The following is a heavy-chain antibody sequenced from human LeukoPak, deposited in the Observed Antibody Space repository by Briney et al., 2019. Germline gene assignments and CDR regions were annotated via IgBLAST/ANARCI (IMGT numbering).Heavy chain of an antibody. Sequence: PGGSLRLSCAASGFTFSGYYMSWIRQAPGKGLEWVSYISSSGSTIYYADSVKGRFTISRDNAKNSLYLQTNSLRAEDTAVYYCARAKVYYYDSSGLFDPWGQGTLVTVSS. D-gene: IGHD3-22*01. CDR2: ISSSGSTI. CDR3: ARAKVYYYDSSGLFDP. J-gene: IGHJ5*02. CDR1: GFTFSGYY. V-gene: IGHV3-11*01.